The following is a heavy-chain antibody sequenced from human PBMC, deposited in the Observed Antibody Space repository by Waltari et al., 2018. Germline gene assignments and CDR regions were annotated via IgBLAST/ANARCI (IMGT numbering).Heavy chain of an antibody. D-gene: IGHD4-17*01. Sequence: EVQLVESGGGLVQPGGSLRLSCAASGFTFNSYAMSWVRQAPGEGLGWVSAISGSGGSTYYADSVKGRFTISRDNSKNTLYLQMNSLRAEDTAVYYCARRDNGDRDYWGQGTLVTVSS. J-gene: IGHJ4*02. CDR1: GFTFNSYA. CDR3: ARRDNGDRDY. V-gene: IGHV3-23*04. CDR2: ISGSGGST.